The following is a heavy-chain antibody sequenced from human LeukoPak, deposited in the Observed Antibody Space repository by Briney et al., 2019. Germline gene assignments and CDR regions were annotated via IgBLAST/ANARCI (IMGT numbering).Heavy chain of an antibody. CDR3: TTGYDFWSGYSPGRSYYYMDV. D-gene: IGHD3-3*01. Sequence: PGGSLRLSCAASGFTFSNAWMSWVRQAPGKGLEWVGRIKSKTDGGTTDYAAPVKGRFTISRDDSKNTLYLQMNSLRTEDTAVYYCTTGYDFWSGYSPGRSYYYMDVWGKGTTVTVSS. V-gene: IGHV3-15*01. CDR2: IKSKTDGGTT. CDR1: GFTFSNAW. J-gene: IGHJ6*03.